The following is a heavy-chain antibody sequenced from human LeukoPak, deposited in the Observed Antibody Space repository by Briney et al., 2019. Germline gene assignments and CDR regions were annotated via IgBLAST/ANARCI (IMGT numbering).Heavy chain of an antibody. D-gene: IGHD1-1*01. Sequence: GEPLKISCKGSGYSFTSYWIGWVRQMPGKGLEWMGIIYPGDSDTRYSPSFQGQVTISADKSISIAYLQWGSLKASDTAMYYCARQNRNDLRDAFDIWGQGTMVTVSS. J-gene: IGHJ3*02. V-gene: IGHV5-51*01. CDR1: GYSFTSYW. CDR2: IYPGDSDT. CDR3: ARQNRNDLRDAFDI.